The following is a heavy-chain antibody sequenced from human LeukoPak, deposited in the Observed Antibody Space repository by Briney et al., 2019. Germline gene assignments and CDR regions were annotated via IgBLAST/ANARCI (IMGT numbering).Heavy chain of an antibody. CDR3: ARGSAVAAGPFEY. D-gene: IGHD6-19*01. J-gene: IGHJ4*02. CDR2: ISSNGGST. Sequence: GGSLRLSCAASGFIFSNYAMHWVRQAPGKGLEYVSGISSNGGSTYYANSVKGRFTISRDNSKKTVYLQMGSLRAEDKAVYYCARGSAVAAGPFEYWGQGTLVTVSS. V-gene: IGHV3-64*01. CDR1: GFIFSNYA.